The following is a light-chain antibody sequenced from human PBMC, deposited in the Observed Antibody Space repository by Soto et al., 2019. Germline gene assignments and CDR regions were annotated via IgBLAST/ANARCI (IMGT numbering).Light chain of an antibody. CDR3: AAWDDSLNGVV. J-gene: IGLJ2*01. V-gene: IGLV1-44*01. CDR2: SDY. CDR1: SSNIGSNT. Sequence: QSALTQPPSVSGTPGQRVTISCSGSSSNIGSNTVNWYQQLPGTAPKLLMYSDYQRPSGVPDRFSGSKSGSSASLAISGLHSEDESDYYCAAWDDSLNGVVFDGGTKLTVL.